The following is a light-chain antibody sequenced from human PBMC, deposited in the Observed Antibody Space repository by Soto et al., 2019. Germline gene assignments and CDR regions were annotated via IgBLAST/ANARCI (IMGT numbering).Light chain of an antibody. CDR2: DAS. J-gene: IGKJ2*01. Sequence: AIQLTQSPYSLSASVGDRVTITCRASQGISSALAWYQQKPGKAPKLLTYDASSLESGVPSRFSGSGSGTDFTLTISSLQPEDFATYYCQQFNSYPPYTFGKGTKLEIK. CDR3: QQFNSYPPYT. CDR1: QGISSA. V-gene: IGKV1-13*02.